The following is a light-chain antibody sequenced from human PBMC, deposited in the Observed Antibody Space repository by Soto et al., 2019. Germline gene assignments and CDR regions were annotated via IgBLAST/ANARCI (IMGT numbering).Light chain of an antibody. V-gene: IGLV2-14*01. CDR1: GSDVGGYDY. CDR2: EVT. Sequence: LTQPASVSGSPGQSITISCTGTGSDVGGYDYVSWYQHHPGKAPKVMIYEVTNRPSGVSNRFSGSKSGNTASLTISGLLAEDEADYYCSSYTSSSTYVFGTGTKATVL. J-gene: IGLJ1*01. CDR3: SSYTSSSTYV.